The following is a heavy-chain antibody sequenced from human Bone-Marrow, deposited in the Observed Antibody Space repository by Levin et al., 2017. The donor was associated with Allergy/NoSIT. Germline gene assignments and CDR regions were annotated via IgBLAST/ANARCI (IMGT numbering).Heavy chain of an antibody. CDR1: GFTFSSYA. D-gene: IGHD5-12*01. CDR3: ARAQGYSGYDGRTDAFDI. CDR2: ISYDGSNK. Sequence: GGSLRLSCAASGFTFSSYAMHWVRQAPGKGLEWVAVISYDGSNKYYADSVKGRFTISRDNSKNTLYLQMNSLRAEDTAVYYCARAQGYSGYDGRTDAFDIWGQGTMVTVSS. J-gene: IGHJ3*02. V-gene: IGHV3-30-3*01.